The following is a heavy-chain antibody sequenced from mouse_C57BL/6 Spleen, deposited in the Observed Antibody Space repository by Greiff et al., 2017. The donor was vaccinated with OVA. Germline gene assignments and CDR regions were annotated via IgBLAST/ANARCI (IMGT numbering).Heavy chain of an antibody. V-gene: IGHV5-4*01. CDR3: GFAMDY. CDR2: ISDGGSYT. J-gene: IGHJ4*01. Sequence: EVQRVESGGGLVKPGGSLKLPCAASGFTFSSYAMSWVRQTPEKRLEWVATISDGGSYTYYPDNVKGRFTISRDNAKNNLYLQMSHLKSEDTAMYYCGFAMDYWGQGTSVTVSS. CDR1: GFTFSSYA.